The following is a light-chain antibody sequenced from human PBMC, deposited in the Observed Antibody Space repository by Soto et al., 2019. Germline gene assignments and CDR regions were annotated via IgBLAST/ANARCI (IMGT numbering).Light chain of an antibody. Sequence: ENVLTQSPVTLSLSPGERATLSCRASQSISVYLAWYQQKPGQAPRLLIYGASSRATGIPDRFSGSGSGTDFTLTISSLEPEDFAVYYCQQYGSSRGTFGQGTKVDIK. J-gene: IGKJ1*01. CDR1: QSISVY. CDR3: QQYGSSRGT. V-gene: IGKV3-20*01. CDR2: GAS.